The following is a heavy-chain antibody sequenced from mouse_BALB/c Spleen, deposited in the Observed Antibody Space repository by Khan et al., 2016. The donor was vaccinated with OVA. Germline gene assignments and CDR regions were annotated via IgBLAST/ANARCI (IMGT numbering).Heavy chain of an antibody. CDR1: GFTFSDYG. CDR3: ARGGGAAPFAY. V-gene: IGHV5-15*02. J-gene: IGHJ3*01. Sequence: EVELVESGGGLVQPGGSRKLSCEASGFTFSDYGMAWVRQAPGKGPEWVAFISDLAYTIYYADTVTGRFTISRENAKHTLYLEMSSLRSEDTAIYYCARGGGAAPFAYWGLGTLVTVSA. CDR2: ISDLAYTI.